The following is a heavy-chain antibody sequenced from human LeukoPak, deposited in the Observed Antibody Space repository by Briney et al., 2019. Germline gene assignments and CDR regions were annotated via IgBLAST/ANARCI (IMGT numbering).Heavy chain of an antibody. CDR1: GFTFSSYW. CDR3: VRGYSSGYRLDY. J-gene: IGHJ4*02. Sequence: SGGSLRLSCAASGFTFSSYWMHWVRQVPGKGLEWVSRINSDGSSTSYADSVKGRFTISRDNAKNTLYLQMNSPRDEDTAVYYCVRGYSSGYRLDYWGQGTLVTVSS. CDR2: INSDGSST. V-gene: IGHV3-74*01. D-gene: IGHD3-22*01.